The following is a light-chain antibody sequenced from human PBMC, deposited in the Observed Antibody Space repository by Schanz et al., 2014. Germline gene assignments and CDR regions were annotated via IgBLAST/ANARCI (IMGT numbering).Light chain of an antibody. V-gene: IGLV2-14*02. J-gene: IGLJ1*01. CDR2: EGT. CDR1: SSDVGSYNL. CDR3: SSYAGRNIYV. Sequence: QSALTQPASVSGSPGQSITISCTGTSSDVGSYNLVSWYQQHPGEAPKLLIYEGTKRPSGVSYRFSGSKSGNTASLTVSGLQAEDEADYFCSSYAGRNIYVFGTGTKLTVL.